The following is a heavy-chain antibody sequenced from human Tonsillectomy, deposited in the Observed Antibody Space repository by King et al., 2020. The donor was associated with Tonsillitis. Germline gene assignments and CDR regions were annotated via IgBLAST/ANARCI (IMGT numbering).Heavy chain of an antibody. D-gene: IGHD4-11*01. CDR2: ISYDGSNK. CDR3: ARDSTVTPPYFDY. V-gene: IGHV3-30-3*01. J-gene: IGHJ4*02. CDR1: GFTFSSYA. Sequence: VQLVESGGGVVQPGRSLRLSCAASGFTFSSYAMHWVRQAPGKGLEWVAVISYDGSNKYYADSVKGRFTISRDNSKNTLYLQMNSLRAEDTAVYYCARDSTVTPPYFDYWGQGTLVTVSS.